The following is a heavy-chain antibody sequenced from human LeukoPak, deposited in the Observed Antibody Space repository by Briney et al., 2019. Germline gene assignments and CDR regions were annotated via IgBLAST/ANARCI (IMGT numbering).Heavy chain of an antibody. CDR3: AREVVASTFDS. CDR2: IGSSDNII. J-gene: IGHJ4*02. Sequence: GGSLRLSCAASGFTLNDFYMSWIRQAPGKGLEWVSDIGSSDNIISYADSVKGRFTISRDIAKNSLYLQVNSLRVEDTAVYYCAREVVASTFDSWGPGTLVTVSS. V-gene: IGHV3-11*01. D-gene: IGHD3-22*01. CDR1: GFTLNDFY.